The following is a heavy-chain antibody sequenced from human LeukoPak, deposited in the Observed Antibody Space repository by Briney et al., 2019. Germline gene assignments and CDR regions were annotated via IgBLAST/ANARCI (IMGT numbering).Heavy chain of an antibody. CDR1: GFTFSSYA. V-gene: IGHV3-23*01. CDR3: AKVRTYFYHGLDV. J-gene: IGHJ6*02. CDR2: ISGTTSGT. Sequence: GGSLRLSCAASGFTFSSYAMSWVRQAPGMGLEWVSGISGTTSGTYYADSVKGRFTISRDNSKNTLFLQVNSLRAEDTAVYYCAKVRTYFYHGLDVWGQGTTVTVSS. D-gene: IGHD1-14*01.